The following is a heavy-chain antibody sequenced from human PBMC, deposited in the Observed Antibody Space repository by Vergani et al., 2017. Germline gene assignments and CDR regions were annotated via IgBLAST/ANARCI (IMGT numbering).Heavy chain of an antibody. J-gene: IGHJ4*02. V-gene: IGHV4-38-2*02. CDR2: IYHSGST. D-gene: IGHD3-22*01. CDR3: ARVRGSLYDSSDILGFDY. CDR1: GYSISSGYY. Sequence: QVQLPESGPGLVKPSETLSLTCTVSGYSISSGYYWGWIRQPPGKGLEWIGSIYHSGSTYYNPSLKSRVTISVDTSKNQFSLKLSSVTAADTAVYYCARVRGSLYDSSDILGFDYWGQGTLVTVSS.